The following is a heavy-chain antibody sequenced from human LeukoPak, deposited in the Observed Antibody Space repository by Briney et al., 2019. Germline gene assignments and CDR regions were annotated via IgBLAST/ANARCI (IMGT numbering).Heavy chain of an antibody. J-gene: IGHJ4*02. Sequence: GGSLRLSCAASGFTFSSYAMHWVRQAPGKGLEWVAVISYDGSNKYYADSVKGRFTISRDNSKNTLYLQMNSLRAEDTAVYYCARERSPQSPAFDYWGQGTLVTVSS. CDR3: ARERSPQSPAFDY. CDR1: GFTFSSYA. CDR2: ISYDGSNK. V-gene: IGHV3-30*04.